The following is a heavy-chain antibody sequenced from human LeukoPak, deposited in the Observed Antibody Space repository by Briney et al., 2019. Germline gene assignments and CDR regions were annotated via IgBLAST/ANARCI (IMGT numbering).Heavy chain of an antibody. V-gene: IGHV3-30-3*01. D-gene: IGHD2-2*02. J-gene: IGHJ4*02. Sequence: GGSLRLSCSASGFTFSAYDIHWVRQAPGKGLEWVAVISYDGSNKYYADSVKGRFTISRDNSKITLYLQMNSLRAEDTAVYYCARETDPYHFDYWGQGTLVTVSS. CDR1: GFTFSAYD. CDR3: ARETDPYHFDY. CDR2: ISYDGSNK.